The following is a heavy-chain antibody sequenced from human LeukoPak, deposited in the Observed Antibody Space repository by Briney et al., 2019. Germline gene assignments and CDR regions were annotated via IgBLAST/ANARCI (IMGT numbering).Heavy chain of an antibody. D-gene: IGHD2-15*01. Sequence: GGSLRLSRAASGFTFSSYAMSGVRQAPGKGLEWVSAISGSGSSTYYAASAKGRFTITRENSKNTLYLQMNGLRAEDTAVYYCAKDGDIVVVVAATPDYWGQGTPVTVAS. J-gene: IGHJ4*02. CDR3: AKDGDIVVVVAATPDY. CDR2: ISGSGSST. CDR1: GFTFSSYA. V-gene: IGHV3-23*01.